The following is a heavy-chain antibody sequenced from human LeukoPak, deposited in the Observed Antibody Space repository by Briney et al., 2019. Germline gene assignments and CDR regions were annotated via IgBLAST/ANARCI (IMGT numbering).Heavy chain of an antibody. CDR2: ITRSGSNT. V-gene: IGHV3-20*04. Sequence: GGSLRLSCAASGFSVDDYGLSWVRQAPGKGLEWVSDITRSGSNTSYADSVKGRFTISRDNAKNSVYLQMNSLRAEDTAFYYCGRDRVCGGSGYRWGGGRLYSYMDVWGKGTTVSISS. CDR1: GFSVDDYG. J-gene: IGHJ6*03. CDR3: GRDRVCGGSGYRWGGGRLYSYMDV. D-gene: IGHD2-15*01.